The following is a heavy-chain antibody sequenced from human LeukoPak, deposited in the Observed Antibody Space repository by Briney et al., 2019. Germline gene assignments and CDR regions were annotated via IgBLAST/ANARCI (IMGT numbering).Heavy chain of an antibody. J-gene: IGHJ4*02. CDR2: ISAYNGNT. D-gene: IGHD3-10*01. V-gene: IGHV1-18*01. CDR3: ARAPNYYGSGNYFDY. CDR1: GYTFTSYG. Sequence: GASVKVSCKASGYTFTSYGISWVRQAPGQGLEWMGWISAYNGNTNYAQKLQGRVTMTTDTSTSTAYMELRSLRSDDTAVYYCARAPNYYGSGNYFDYRGQGTLVTVSS.